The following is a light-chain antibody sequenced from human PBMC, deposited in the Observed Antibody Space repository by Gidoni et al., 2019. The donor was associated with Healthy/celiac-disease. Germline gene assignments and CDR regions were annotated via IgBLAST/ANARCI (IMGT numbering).Light chain of an antibody. V-gene: IGKV1-39*01. CDR3: QQSYSTPRMYT. CDR2: AAS. J-gene: IGKJ2*01. Sequence: DIRMTQSPYSLSASVGDRVTITCRASQSISSYLNWYQQKPGKAPKLLIYAASSLQSGVPSRFSGSGSGTDFTLTISSLQPEDFATYYCQQSYSTPRMYTFGQGTKLEIK. CDR1: QSISSY.